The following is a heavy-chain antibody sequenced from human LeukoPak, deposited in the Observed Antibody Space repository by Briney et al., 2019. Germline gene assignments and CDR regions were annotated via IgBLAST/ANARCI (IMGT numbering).Heavy chain of an antibody. CDR2: IKQDGSEK. Sequence: QPGRSLRLSCAASGFTFTTYGMHWVRQAPGKGLEWVANIKQDGSEKYHVDSVKGRFTISRDNAKNSLYLQMNSLRAEDTAVYYCARAFDYWGQGTLVTVSS. V-gene: IGHV3-7*01. CDR3: ARAFDY. CDR1: GFTFTTYG. J-gene: IGHJ4*02.